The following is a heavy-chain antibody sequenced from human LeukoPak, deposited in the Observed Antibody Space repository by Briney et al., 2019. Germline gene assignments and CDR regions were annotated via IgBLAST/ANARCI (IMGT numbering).Heavy chain of an antibody. Sequence: SETLSLTCTGSVGSISSSPYHCGWIRQPPGEGLEWIGSIYYSGTTYYNPSLRSRVTISVDTSKNQFSLKVSSVTAADTAVYYCARYMSSDGAFDIWGQGTMVTVSS. CDR2: IYYSGTT. J-gene: IGHJ3*02. CDR1: VGSISSSPYH. D-gene: IGHD3-10*01. CDR3: ARYMSSDGAFDI. V-gene: IGHV4-39*01.